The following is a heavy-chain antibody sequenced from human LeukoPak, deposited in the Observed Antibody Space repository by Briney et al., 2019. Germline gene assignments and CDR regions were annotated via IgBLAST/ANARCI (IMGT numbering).Heavy chain of an antibody. V-gene: IGHV3-23*01. Sequence: GGSLRLSCAASGFTFSTSAMSWVRQAPGEGLEWVSAISGSGGSTYYADSVKGRFTISRDNSKNTLYLQMNSLRAEDTAEYYCAKSYSSSWYYFDYWGQGTLVTVSS. D-gene: IGHD6-13*01. CDR3: AKSYSSSWYYFDY. J-gene: IGHJ4*02. CDR1: GFTFSTSA. CDR2: ISGSGGST.